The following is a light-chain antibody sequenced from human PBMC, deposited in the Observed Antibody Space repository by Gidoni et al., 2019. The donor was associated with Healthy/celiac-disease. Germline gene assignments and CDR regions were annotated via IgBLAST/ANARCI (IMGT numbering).Light chain of an antibody. CDR1: QSVSSY. CDR2: DAS. CDR3: QQRSNWPPLT. J-gene: IGKJ4*01. Sequence: EIVLTQSPATLSLSPGERATLPCRASQSVSSYLAWYQKKPGQAPRLLIYDASNRATGIPARFSGRGSGTDFTLTISSLEPEDFAVYYCQQRSNWPPLTFGGGTKVEIK. V-gene: IGKV3-11*01.